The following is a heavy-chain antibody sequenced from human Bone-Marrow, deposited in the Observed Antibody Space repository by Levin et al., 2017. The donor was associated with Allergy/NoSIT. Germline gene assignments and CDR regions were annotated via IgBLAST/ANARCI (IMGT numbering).Heavy chain of an antibody. CDR2: INSDGSSS. Sequence: GESLKISCAASGFTFNNYWMHWVRQAPGKGLVWVSHINSDGSSSSYADSVKGRFTIYRDNAKNTLYLQMSSLRAEDTALYYCARSGEFSNQLVANYWGQGTLVTVSS. CDR3: ARSGEFSNQLVANY. CDR1: GFTFNNYW. V-gene: IGHV3-74*01. J-gene: IGHJ4*02. D-gene: IGHD6-6*01.